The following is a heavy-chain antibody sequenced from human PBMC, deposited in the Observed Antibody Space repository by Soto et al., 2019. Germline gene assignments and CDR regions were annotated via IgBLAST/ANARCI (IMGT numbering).Heavy chain of an antibody. V-gene: IGHV3-53*01. Sequence: EVQLVESGGGLIQPGGSLRLSCAVSGFTVGTNFMGWVRQAPGQGLEWVSLIYSGGDTYYADSVKGRFTISRDNSKNTLYLQMNSLRAEDSAVYYCAREWDGSSGRHYFDSWGQGTLVTVSS. CDR3: AREWDGSSGRHYFDS. D-gene: IGHD3-22*01. CDR2: IYSGGDT. J-gene: IGHJ4*02. CDR1: GFTVGTNF.